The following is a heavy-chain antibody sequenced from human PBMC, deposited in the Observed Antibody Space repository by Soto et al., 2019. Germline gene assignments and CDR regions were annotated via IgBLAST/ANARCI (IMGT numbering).Heavy chain of an antibody. V-gene: IGHV3-48*04. CDR3: ARDCSSTSCHAAFDI. CDR2: ISSSSSYT. D-gene: IGHD2-2*01. J-gene: IGHJ3*02. Sequence: EVQLLESGGGLVQPGGSLRLSCAASGFTFSSYAMSWVRQAPGKGLEWVSYISSSSSYTNYADSVKGRFTISRDNAKNSLYLQMNSLRAEDTAVYYCARDCSSTSCHAAFDIWGQGTMVTVSS. CDR1: GFTFSSYA.